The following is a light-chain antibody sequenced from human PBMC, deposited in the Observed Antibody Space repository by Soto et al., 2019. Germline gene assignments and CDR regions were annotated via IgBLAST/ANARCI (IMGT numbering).Light chain of an antibody. CDR2: DTS. CDR1: QSVSGY. J-gene: IGKJ4*01. V-gene: IGKV3-11*01. Sequence: EIVLTQSPATLYLSPGERATLSCRASQSVSGYLAWYQQKPGQAPRLLIYDTSNRATGIPARFSGSGSGTDFTLTISSLEPEDFAVYYCHQRSNWPSTFGGGTKVEIK. CDR3: HQRSNWPST.